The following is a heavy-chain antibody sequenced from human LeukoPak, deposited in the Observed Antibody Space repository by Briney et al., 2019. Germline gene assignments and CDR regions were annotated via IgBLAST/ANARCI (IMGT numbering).Heavy chain of an antibody. Sequence: SGGSLRLSCAAPGFTFSGYWMSWVRQAPGKGLEWVSAISGSGGSTYYADSVKGRFTISRDNSKNTLYLQMNSLRAEDTAVYYCAKDSITMVRGVIPYFDYWGQGTLVTVSS. CDR1: GFTFSGYW. J-gene: IGHJ4*02. D-gene: IGHD3-10*01. CDR3: AKDSITMVRGVIPYFDY. V-gene: IGHV3-23*01. CDR2: ISGSGGST.